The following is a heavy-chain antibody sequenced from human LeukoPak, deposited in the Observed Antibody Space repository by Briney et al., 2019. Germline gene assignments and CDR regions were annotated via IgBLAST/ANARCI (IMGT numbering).Heavy chain of an antibody. CDR2: VNPNSGGT. CDR1: GYTFTGYY. D-gene: IGHD2-2*01. V-gene: IGHV1-2*02. J-gene: IGHJ4*02. CDR3: ARDFCDTTSCYPGGDY. Sequence: ASVKVSCKASGYTFTGYYLHWVRQAPGQGLEWMGWVNPNSGGTNYAQKFQGRVTMTRDTSISTAYMELSRLRSDDTAMYYCARDFCDTTSCYPGGDYWGQGTLVTVSS.